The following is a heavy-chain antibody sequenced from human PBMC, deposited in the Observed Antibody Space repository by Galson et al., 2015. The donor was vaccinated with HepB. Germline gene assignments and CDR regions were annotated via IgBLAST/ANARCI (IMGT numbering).Heavy chain of an antibody. CDR1: GYNFSGYW. D-gene: IGHD3-22*01. V-gene: IGHV5-51*03. J-gene: IGHJ6*04. CDR3: ARSSSGPLGYYGTDV. CDR2: IFPGDSHT. Sequence: QSGAEVKKPGESLKISCKGSGYNFSGYWIGWVRQMPGKGLEWMGTIFPGDSHTRYSPSFQGQVTISADKSTAYLQWSSLKASDTAMYYCARSSSGPLGYYGTDVWGKGTTVTVSS.